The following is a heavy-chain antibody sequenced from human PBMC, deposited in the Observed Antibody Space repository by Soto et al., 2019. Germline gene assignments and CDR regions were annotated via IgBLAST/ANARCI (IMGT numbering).Heavy chain of an antibody. V-gene: IGHV6-1*01. J-gene: IGHJ6*02. CDR2: TYYRSKWYN. CDR3: ARDFTYYDFWSGYYRAYYYGMDV. Sequence: HSQTLSLTCAISGDSVSSNSAAWNWIRQSPSRGLEWLGRTYYRSKWYNDYAVSVKSRITINPDTSKNQFSLQLNSVTPEDTAVYYCARDFTYYDFWSGYYRAYYYGMDVWGQGTTVTVSS. CDR1: GDSVSSNSAA. D-gene: IGHD3-3*01.